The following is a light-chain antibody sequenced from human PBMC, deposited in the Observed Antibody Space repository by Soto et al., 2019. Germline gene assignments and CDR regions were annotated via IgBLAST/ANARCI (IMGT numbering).Light chain of an antibody. CDR3: QQYGSSPWT. CDR1: QSVSSNY. J-gene: IGKJ1*01. V-gene: IGKV3-20*01. CDR2: GAS. Sequence: EIVLTQSPGTLSLSPGERATVSCRASQSVSSNYLAWYQQKPGQAPRPLIYGASSRATGIPDRFSGSGAGTDFTLAISRLEPEDFAVYYCQQYGSSPWTFGQGTKVEIK.